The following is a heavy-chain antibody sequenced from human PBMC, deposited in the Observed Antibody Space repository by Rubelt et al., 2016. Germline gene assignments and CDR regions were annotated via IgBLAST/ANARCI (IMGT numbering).Heavy chain of an antibody. CDR3: ARKTYGYRANWFDP. Sequence: QLQLQESGPGLVRPSETLSLTCSVSGGSITSGSNYWGWIRQPPGKGLEWIASVYYGGSTYYTPSLQSRVTISVDASKNQFSLNLGSVTAADTAVYYCARKTYGYRANWFDPWGQGTLVTVSS. V-gene: IGHV4-39*07. D-gene: IGHD5-18*01. CDR1: GGSITSGSNY. CDR2: VYYGGST. J-gene: IGHJ5*02.